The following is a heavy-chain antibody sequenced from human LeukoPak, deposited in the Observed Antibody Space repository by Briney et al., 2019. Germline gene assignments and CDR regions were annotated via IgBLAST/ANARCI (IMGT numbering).Heavy chain of an antibody. CDR3: ARFTMVASDY. J-gene: IGHJ4*02. CDR2: ISSSSSYI. D-gene: IGHD3-10*01. Sequence: WGSLRLSCAASGFTFSTYAMNWVRQAPGKGLEWVSSISSSSSYIYYADSVKGRFTISRDNAKNSLYLQMNSLRAEDTAVCYCARFTMVASDYWGQGTLVTVSS. CDR1: GFTFSTYA. V-gene: IGHV3-21*01.